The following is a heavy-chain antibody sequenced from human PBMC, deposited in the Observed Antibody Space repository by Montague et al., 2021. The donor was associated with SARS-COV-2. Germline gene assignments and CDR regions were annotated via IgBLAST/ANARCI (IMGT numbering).Heavy chain of an antibody. CDR2: IYYSGXT. Sequence: SETLSLTCTVSGGSVSSGSYYWSWIRQPPGKGLEWIGYIYYSGXTXYXXXXKXRVTISVDTSKNQFSLKLSSVTAADTAVYYCATSLSGGYYDILTGYYSGYDYGIDVWGQGTTVTVSS. CDR1: GGSVSSGSYY. J-gene: IGHJ6*02. D-gene: IGHD3-9*01. CDR3: ATSLSGGYYDILTGYYSGYDYGIDV. V-gene: IGHV4-61*01.